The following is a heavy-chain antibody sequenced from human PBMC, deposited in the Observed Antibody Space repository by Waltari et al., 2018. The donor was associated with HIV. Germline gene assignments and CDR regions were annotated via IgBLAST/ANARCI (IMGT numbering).Heavy chain of an antibody. D-gene: IGHD2-15*01. CDR1: GYTFSSDG. CDR2: ISSSNINT. CDR3: VKEGYCSGGSCYSGSLDI. J-gene: IGHJ3*02. V-gene: IGHV1-18*01. Sequence: QVQLVQSGAEVKRPGASVKVSCKTSGYTFSSDGISWVRQAPGQGLEWMGWISSSNINTKYAQNFLGRVTMTTDTSTNTAYLELRSLRSDDTAVYYCVKEGYCSGGSCYSGSLDIWGQGTKVTVSS.